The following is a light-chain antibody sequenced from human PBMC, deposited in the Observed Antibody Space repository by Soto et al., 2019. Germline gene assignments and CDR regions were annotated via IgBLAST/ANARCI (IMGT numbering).Light chain of an antibody. CDR2: DAS. CDR1: QSVSSN. J-gene: IGKJ4*01. CDR3: QQRSNWPLT. Sequence: EIVLTQSPATLSLSPGERATLSCRASQSVSSNLAWYQQKPGQAPRLLIYDASNRATSIPARFSGSGSGTDFTLTISSLEPEDFAVYYCQQRSNWPLTFGGGTKVEIK. V-gene: IGKV3-11*01.